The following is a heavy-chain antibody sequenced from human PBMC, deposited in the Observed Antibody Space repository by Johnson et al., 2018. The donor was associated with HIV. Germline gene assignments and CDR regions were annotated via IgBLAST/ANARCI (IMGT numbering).Heavy chain of an antibody. CDR3: AKDEAQTLASAGRDAFDF. Sequence: VQLVESGGGLVQPGGSLRLSCAASGFTVSSNYMSWVRQAPGKGLEWVSVIYSGGSTYYADSVKGRFTISRDNSKNTLYLQMNSLRPEDTALYYCAKDEAQTLASAGRDAFDFWGQGTAVTV. CDR1: GFTVSSNY. J-gene: IGHJ3*01. V-gene: IGHV3-66*02. D-gene: IGHD6-13*01. CDR2: IYSGGST.